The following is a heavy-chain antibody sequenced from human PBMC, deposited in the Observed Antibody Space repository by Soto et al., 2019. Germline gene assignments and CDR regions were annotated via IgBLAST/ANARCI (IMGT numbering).Heavy chain of an antibody. Sequence: NPSETLSLTCTVSGGSIRNGDYYWGWIRQPPGKGLEWIGYVYYSGTTYSHPSLNGRVSISVDTSENQFSLRLTSVTAADTAVYYCVTVNLVGAAYYFDYWGPGTLVTVSS. J-gene: IGHJ4*02. CDR2: VYYSGTT. CDR1: GGSIRNGDYY. D-gene: IGHD1-26*01. CDR3: VTVNLVGAAYYFDY. V-gene: IGHV4-30-4*01.